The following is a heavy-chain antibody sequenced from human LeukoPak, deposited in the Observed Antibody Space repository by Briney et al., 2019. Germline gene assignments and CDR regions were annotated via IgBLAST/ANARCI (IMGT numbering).Heavy chain of an antibody. CDR3: AREVAGTNYNWFDP. Sequence: PGGSLRLSCAASGFTFSSYSMNWVRQAPGKGLEWVSSISSSSSYIYYADSVKGRFTISRDNAKNSLYLQMNSLRAEDTAVYYCAREVAGTNYNWFDPWGQGTLVTVSS. V-gene: IGHV3-21*01. CDR2: ISSSSSYI. J-gene: IGHJ5*02. CDR1: GFTFSSYS. D-gene: IGHD6-19*01.